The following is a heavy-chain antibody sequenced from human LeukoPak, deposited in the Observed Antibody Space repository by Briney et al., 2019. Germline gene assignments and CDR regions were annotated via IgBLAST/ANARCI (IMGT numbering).Heavy chain of an antibody. D-gene: IGHD3-10*01. J-gene: IGHJ4*02. Sequence: PGDSLRLSCAASGLTFSGYSMNWVRQAPGKGLEWVSSLRHRRNYIYYADSVKGRFTISRDNAKNSLYLQMNSLRAEDTGVYYCARDGYYTSGRNPSFDYWGQGTLVTVS. CDR3: ARDGYYTSGRNPSFDY. CDR1: GLTFSGYS. V-gene: IGHV3-21*01. CDR2: LRHRRNYI.